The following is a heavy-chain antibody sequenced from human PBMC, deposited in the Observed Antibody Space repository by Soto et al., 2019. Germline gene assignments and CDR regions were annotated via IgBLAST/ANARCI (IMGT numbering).Heavy chain of an antibody. CDR1: GFTFSSYT. J-gene: IGHJ4*02. CDR3: AKGGGEY. D-gene: IGHD3-10*01. CDR2: ISSSGRGT. Sequence: EVTLLESGGGLVQPGGSLRLSCATSGFTFSSYTISWVRQGPGQGLEWVPGISSSGRGTVYADSVKGRFTISRDNFKNSLYLQMNSLRAEDTAVYYCAKGGGEYWGQGTAVTLS. V-gene: IGHV3-23*01.